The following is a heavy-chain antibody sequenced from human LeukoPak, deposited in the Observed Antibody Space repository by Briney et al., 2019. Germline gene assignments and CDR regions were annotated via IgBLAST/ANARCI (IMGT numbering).Heavy chain of an antibody. CDR2: IKQDGSEK. V-gene: IGHV3-7*03. D-gene: IGHD3-10*01. Sequence: GGSLRLSCAASGFTFSSYWMSWVRQAPGKGLEWVANIKQDGSEKYYVDSVKGRFTISRDNAKNSLYLQMNSLRAEDTAVYYCAKDARVRGVITLDYWGQGTLVTVSS. CDR1: GFTFSSYW. J-gene: IGHJ4*02. CDR3: AKDARVRGVITLDY.